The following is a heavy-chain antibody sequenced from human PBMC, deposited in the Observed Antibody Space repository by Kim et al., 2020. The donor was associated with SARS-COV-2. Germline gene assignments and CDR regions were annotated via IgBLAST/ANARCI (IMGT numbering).Heavy chain of an antibody. D-gene: IGHD3-22*01. CDR3: AKDSAYYYDSSGQYYYDGMGV. CDR2: IWYDGSNK. Sequence: GGSLRLSCAASGFTFSSYGMHWVRQAPGKGLEWVAAIWYDGSNKYYADSVKGRFTISRDNSKNTLYLQMNSLRAEDTAVYYCAKDSAYYYDSSGQYYYDGMGVWGQGTTVTVSS. CDR1: GFTFSSYG. V-gene: IGHV3-33*06. J-gene: IGHJ6*01.